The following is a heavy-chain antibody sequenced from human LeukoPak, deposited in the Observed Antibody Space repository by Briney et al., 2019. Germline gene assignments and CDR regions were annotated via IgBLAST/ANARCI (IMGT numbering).Heavy chain of an antibody. Sequence: ASVKVSCKASGYTFTGYYMHWVRQATGQGLEWMGWINPNSGGTNYAQKFQGRVTMTRDTSISTAYMELSRLRSDDTAVYNCAREHGSSWYYFDYWGQGTLVTVSS. CDR2: INPNSGGT. D-gene: IGHD6-13*01. J-gene: IGHJ4*02. CDR1: GYTFTGYY. V-gene: IGHV1-2*02. CDR3: AREHGSSWYYFDY.